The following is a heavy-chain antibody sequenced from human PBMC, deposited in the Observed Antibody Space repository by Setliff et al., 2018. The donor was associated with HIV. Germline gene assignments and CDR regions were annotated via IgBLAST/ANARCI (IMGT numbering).Heavy chain of an antibody. D-gene: IGHD4-17*01. CDR3: VRVDYGDYDFDY. Sequence: PSETLSLTCTVSGHSITSDYQWGWIRQPPGKGLEWIGSIYHSGSTYYNPSLKSRVTISVDTTKSQISLKLISVTAADTAVFYCVRVDYGDYDFDYWGQGTLVTSP. J-gene: IGHJ4*02. V-gene: IGHV4-38-2*02. CDR2: IYHSGST. CDR1: GHSITSDYQ.